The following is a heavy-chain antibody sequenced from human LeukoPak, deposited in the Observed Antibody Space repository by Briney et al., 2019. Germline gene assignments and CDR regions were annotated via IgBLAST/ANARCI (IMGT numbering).Heavy chain of an antibody. CDR1: GFTFSSYA. D-gene: IGHD3-9*01. V-gene: IGHV3-23*01. CDR3: AKDYDILTGYYSY. CDR2: ISGSGGST. J-gene: IGHJ4*02. Sequence: GGSLRLSCAASGFTFSSYAMSWVRQAPGKGLEWVSAISGSGGSTYYADSVKGRFTISRDNSRNTLYLQMNSLRAEDTAVYNCAKDYDILTGYYSYWGQGTLVTVSS.